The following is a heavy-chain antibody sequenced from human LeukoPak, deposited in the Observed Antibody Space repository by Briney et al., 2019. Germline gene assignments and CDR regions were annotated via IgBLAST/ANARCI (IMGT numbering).Heavy chain of an antibody. CDR2: IYWDDDK. CDR1: GVSLSTSGVG. J-gene: IGHJ1*01. CDR3: AHRLGAAAGEYFQH. D-gene: IGHD6-13*01. V-gene: IGHV2-5*02. Sequence: SGPTLVKPTQTLTLTCSLSGVSLSTSGVGVGWIRQPPGKALEWLALIYWDDDKRYSPSLKSRLTITKDTSKNQVVLTMTNMDPVDTATYYCAHRLGAAAGEYFQHWGQGTLVTVSS.